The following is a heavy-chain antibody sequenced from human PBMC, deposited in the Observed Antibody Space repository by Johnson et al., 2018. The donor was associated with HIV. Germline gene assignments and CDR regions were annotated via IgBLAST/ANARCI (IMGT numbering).Heavy chain of an antibody. CDR2: INSDGSST. J-gene: IGHJ3*02. D-gene: IGHD6-6*01. CDR3: ARDRKWVAARSGDAFDI. CDR1: GFTFSSYW. V-gene: IGHV3-74*01. Sequence: VQLVEFGGGVVQPGRSLRLSCAASGFTFSSYWMHWVRQAPGKGLVWVSRINSDGSSTRYADSVKGRFTISRDNAKNTLYLQMNSLRAEDTAVYYCARDRKWVAARSGDAFDIWGQGTMVTVSS.